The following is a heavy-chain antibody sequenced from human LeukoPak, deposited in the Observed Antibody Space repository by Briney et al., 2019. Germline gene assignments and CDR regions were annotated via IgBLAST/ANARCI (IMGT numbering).Heavy chain of an antibody. J-gene: IGHJ3*02. D-gene: IGHD3-22*01. CDR2: IYSSGST. CDR3: ARDYYDSSGYYHQYAFDI. Sequence: PSETLSLTCTVSGGSISSYYWSWIRQPAGKGLEWIGRIYSSGSTNYNPSLESRVTISVDTSKNQFSLKLSSVTAADTAVYYCARDYYDSSGYYHQYAFDIWGQGTMVTVSS. CDR1: GGSISSYY. V-gene: IGHV4-4*07.